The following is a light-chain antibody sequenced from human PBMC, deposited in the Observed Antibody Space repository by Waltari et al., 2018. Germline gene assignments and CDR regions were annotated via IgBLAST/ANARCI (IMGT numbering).Light chain of an antibody. Sequence: QSALTQPASVSGSPGQSITISCSGTSSDVGGYNYVSRYQQHPGNAPKLIIFDVTRWPSGVSNRFSGSKSGNTASLTIFGLQAEDEADYYCASYTSTRTVVFGGGTRVTVL. V-gene: IGLV2-14*03. J-gene: IGLJ2*01. CDR2: DVT. CDR3: ASYTSTRTVV. CDR1: SSDVGGYNY.